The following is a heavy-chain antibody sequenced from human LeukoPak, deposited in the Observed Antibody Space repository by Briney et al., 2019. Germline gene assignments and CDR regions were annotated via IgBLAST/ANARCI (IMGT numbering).Heavy chain of an antibody. V-gene: IGHV4-34*01. CDR2: INHSGST. CDR1: GGSFSGYY. Sequence: SETLSLTCAVYGGSFSGYYWSWIRQPPGKGLEWIGEINHSGSTNYNPSLKSRVTISVDTSKNQFSLKLSSVTAADTAVYYCARGRSVAPRYYYGSGSSYFDYWGQGTLVTVSS. J-gene: IGHJ4*02. CDR3: ARGRSVAPRYYYGSGSSYFDY. D-gene: IGHD3-10*01.